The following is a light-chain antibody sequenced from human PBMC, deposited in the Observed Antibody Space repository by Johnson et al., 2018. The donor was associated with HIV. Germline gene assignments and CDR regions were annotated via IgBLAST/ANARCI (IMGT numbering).Light chain of an antibody. CDR3: GTWDSSLSKV. V-gene: IGLV1-51*02. J-gene: IGLJ1*01. Sequence: QSVLTQPPSVSAAPGQKVTISCSGSNSNIGNNYVSWYQQLPGTAPKLLIYENNKRPSGIPDRFSGSKSGTSATLGIAGLQTGDEADYYCGTWDSSLSKVFGTGTKVTVL. CDR1: NSNIGNNY. CDR2: ENN.